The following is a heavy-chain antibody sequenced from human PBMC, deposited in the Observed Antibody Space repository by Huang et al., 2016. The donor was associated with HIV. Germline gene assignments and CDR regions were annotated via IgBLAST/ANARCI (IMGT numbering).Heavy chain of an antibody. CDR3: ARSEPSRYYFDY. CDR1: GFTFSNYA. CDR2: ISNEGSTK. J-gene: IGHJ4*02. Sequence: QVQLVESGGGVVQPGTSLRLSCAASGFTFSNYAMNWVRQGPGKGREGVAVISNEGSTKDYADSVKGRFTISRDNSKNTVYLQMNSLRAEDTAVYYCARSEPSRYYFDYWGQGTLVTVSS. V-gene: IGHV3-30-3*01.